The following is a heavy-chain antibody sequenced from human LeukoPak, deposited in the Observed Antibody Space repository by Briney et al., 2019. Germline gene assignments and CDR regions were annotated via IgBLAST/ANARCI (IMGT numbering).Heavy chain of an antibody. D-gene: IGHD2-2*01. Sequence: GGSLRLSCAASGFTFSSYWMSWVRQAPGKGLEWVANIKQDGSEKYYVDSVKGRFTISRDNAKNSLYLQMNSLRAEDTAVYYCASAVYCSSTSCYPTNYYYYYGIDVWGQGTTVTVSS. CDR2: IKQDGSEK. V-gene: IGHV3-7*01. CDR1: GFTFSSYW. CDR3: ASAVYCSSTSCYPTNYYYYYGIDV. J-gene: IGHJ6*02.